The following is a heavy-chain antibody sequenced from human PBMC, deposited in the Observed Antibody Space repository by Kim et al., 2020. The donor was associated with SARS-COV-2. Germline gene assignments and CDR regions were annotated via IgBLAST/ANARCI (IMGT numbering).Heavy chain of an antibody. CDR3: ARDRETPGGIGV. CDR2: INSGNGNT. Sequence: ASVKVSCKASGYTFTSYAMHWVRQAPGQRLEWMGWINSGNGNTKYSQKFQGRVTITRDRSASTVYMELSSLRSEDTAMYYCARDRETPGGIGVWGQGTPVTVSS. J-gene: IGHJ4*02. D-gene: IGHD3-10*01. CDR1: GYTFTSYA. V-gene: IGHV1-3*01.